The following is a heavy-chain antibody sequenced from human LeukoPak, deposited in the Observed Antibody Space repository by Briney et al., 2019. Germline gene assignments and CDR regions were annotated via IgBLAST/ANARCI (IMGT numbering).Heavy chain of an antibody. V-gene: IGHV3-48*03. Sequence: QTGGSLRLSCAASGFTFSSYEMNWVRQAPGKGLEWVSYISSSGSTIYYADSVKGRFTISRDNAKNSLYLQMNSLRAEDTAVYYCGRTRYYDSSGYYFDDAFDIWGQGTMVTVSS. CDR3: GRTRYYDSSGYYFDDAFDI. D-gene: IGHD3-22*01. J-gene: IGHJ3*02. CDR1: GFTFSSYE. CDR2: ISSSGSTI.